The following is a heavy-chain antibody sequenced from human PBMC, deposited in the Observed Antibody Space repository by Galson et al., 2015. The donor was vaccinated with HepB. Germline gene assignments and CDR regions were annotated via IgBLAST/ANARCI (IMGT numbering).Heavy chain of an antibody. CDR3: TTDWGGVPTSGHEISHHYYGMDV. CDR1: GFTLSDGW. J-gene: IGHJ6*02. CDR2: IKSNSYGGTT. V-gene: IGHV3-15*01. Sequence: SLRLSCAVSGFTLSDGWMSWVRQAPGKGLEWVGRIKSNSYGGTTDYAAPAKGRFTISRDDSKNTLYLEMKSLKIEDTAVYYCTTDWGGVPTSGHEISHHYYGMDVWGQGTTVTVS. D-gene: IGHD5-12*01.